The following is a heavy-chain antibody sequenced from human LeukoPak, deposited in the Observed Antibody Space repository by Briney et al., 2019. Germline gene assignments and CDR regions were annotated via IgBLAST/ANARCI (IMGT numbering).Heavy chain of an antibody. CDR1: GGSISSSNW. J-gene: IGHJ6*03. CDR3: ARVSAAGWNWHYYYYMDV. D-gene: IGHD6-13*01. Sequence: PSEMLLLTSAVSGGSISSSNWWSWVRQPPGKGLARIGEIYHSGSANDDPSPKSRATISVDTSKKQFSLKLSSVTAADTAVYYCARVSAAGWNWHYYYYMDVWGKGTTVTVSS. V-gene: IGHV4-4*02. CDR2: IYHSGSA.